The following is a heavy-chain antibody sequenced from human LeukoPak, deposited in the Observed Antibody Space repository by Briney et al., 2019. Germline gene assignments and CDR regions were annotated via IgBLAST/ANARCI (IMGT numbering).Heavy chain of an antibody. D-gene: IGHD4-11*01. Sequence: ASVKVSCKASGGTFSSYAISWVRQAPGQGLEWMGIINPSGGSTSYAQKFQGRVTMTRDTSTSTVYMELSSLRSEDTAVYYCAGTVTTFCEYWGQGTLVTVSS. V-gene: IGHV1-46*01. CDR1: GGTFSSYA. CDR3: AGTVTTFCEY. CDR2: INPSGGST. J-gene: IGHJ4*02.